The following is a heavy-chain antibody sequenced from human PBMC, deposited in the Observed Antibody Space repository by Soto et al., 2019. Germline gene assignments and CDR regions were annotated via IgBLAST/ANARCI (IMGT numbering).Heavy chain of an antibody. CDR1: GGSFSSDSFI. V-gene: IGHV4-31*03. Sequence: PSETLSLTCSVSGGSFSSDSFIWSWVRQFPGKGLEWIGYIYYSGTTYYNPSLRSRVIMSVDTSNNQFSLKLSSVTAAETAVYYCARDHKWDGMDVWGQGTTVTVS. CDR2: IYYSGTT. CDR3: ARDHKWDGMDV. J-gene: IGHJ6*01. D-gene: IGHD1-26*01.